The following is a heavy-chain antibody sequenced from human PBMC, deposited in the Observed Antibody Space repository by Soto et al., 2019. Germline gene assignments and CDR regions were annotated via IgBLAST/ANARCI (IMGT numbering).Heavy chain of an antibody. CDR3: VRVVAIPDYPDY. Sequence: SVKVSCKTSGGTFSSYAISWVRQAPGQGLEWMGGIVPIVDTATYAQKFQGRVTITADESTSTAYMELSRLRSDDTAVYYCVRVVAIPDYPDYWGQGTLVTVSS. J-gene: IGHJ4*02. CDR2: IVPIVDTA. V-gene: IGHV1-69*13. CDR1: GGTFSSYA. D-gene: IGHD2-15*01.